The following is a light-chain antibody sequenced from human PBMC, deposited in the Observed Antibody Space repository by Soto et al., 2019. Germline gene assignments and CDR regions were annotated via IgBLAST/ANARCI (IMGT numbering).Light chain of an antibody. Sequence: DIQMTQSPSSLSASVGDRVTITCQASQDINNYLNWYQQKPGKAPKLLIYDASNLETGVPSSFSGSGSGTDFTFTISSLQPEDIATYYCQHYDSLVTFGQGTKLEF. J-gene: IGKJ2*01. CDR2: DAS. V-gene: IGKV1-33*01. CDR3: QHYDSLVT. CDR1: QDINNY.